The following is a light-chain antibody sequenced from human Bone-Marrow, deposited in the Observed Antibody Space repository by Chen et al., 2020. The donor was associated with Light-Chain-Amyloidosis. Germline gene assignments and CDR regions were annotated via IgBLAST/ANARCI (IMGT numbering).Light chain of an antibody. CDR1: NIGSTS. CDR2: DAS. V-gene: IGLV3-21*02. J-gene: IGLJ3*02. CDR3: QVWDRSSDRPV. Sequence: SYVLTQPSSASVAPGQTATLACGGNNIGSTSVHWYPQTPGQAPLLVVYDASDRPSGIPERLSGSNAGNTATLTIGGVEAGDEADYCCQVWDRSSDRPVFGGGTKLTVL.